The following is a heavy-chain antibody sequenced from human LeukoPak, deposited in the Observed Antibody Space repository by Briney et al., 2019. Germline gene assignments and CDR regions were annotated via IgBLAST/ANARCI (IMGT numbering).Heavy chain of an antibody. J-gene: IGHJ1*01. CDR3: ARDYANYYFQY. CDR1: RGSISSSNW. D-gene: IGHD4/OR15-4a*01. Sequence: PSETLSLTCTVSRGSISSSNWWSWVRQPPGKGLEWIGEIYHDGTTHYNPSLKSRVTMSVDKSKNQFSLRLSSVTAAGTAVYFCARDYANYYFQYWGQGTLVTVSS. V-gene: IGHV4-4*02. CDR2: IYHDGTT.